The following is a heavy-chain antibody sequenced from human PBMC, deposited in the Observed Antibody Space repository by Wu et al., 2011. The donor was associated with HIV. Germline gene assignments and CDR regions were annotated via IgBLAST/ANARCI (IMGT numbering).Heavy chain of an antibody. V-gene: IGHV1-18*01. CDR3: ARDHPGHYYDPNWFDP. CDR2: ISAYNGNT. CDR1: GGTFSSYA. D-gene: IGHD3-22*01. Sequence: LVQSGAEVKKPGSSVKVSCKASGGTFSSYAISWVRQAPGQGLEWMGWISAYNGNTNYAQKLQGRVTMTTDTSTSTAYMELRSLRSDDTAVYYCARDHPGHYYDPNWFDPWGQGTLATVSS. J-gene: IGHJ5*02.